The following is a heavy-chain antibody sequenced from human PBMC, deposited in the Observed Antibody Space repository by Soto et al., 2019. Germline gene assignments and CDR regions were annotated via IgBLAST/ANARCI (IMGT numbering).Heavy chain of an antibody. CDR3: ARDRSDIVVVVAATPLDY. CDR2: IWYDGSNK. V-gene: IGHV3-33*01. Sequence: GGSLRLSCAASGFTFSSYGMHWVRQAPGKGLEWVAVIWYDGSNKYYADSVKGRFTISRDNSKNTLYLQMNSLRAEDTAVYYCARDRSDIVVVVAATPLDYWGQGTLVTVS. CDR1: GFTFSSYG. J-gene: IGHJ4*02. D-gene: IGHD2-15*01.